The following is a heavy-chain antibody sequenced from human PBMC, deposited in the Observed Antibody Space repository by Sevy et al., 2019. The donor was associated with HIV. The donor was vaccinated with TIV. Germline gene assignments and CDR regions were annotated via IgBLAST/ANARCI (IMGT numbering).Heavy chain of an antibody. CDR3: ARDRYYDASGYYYYYYGMDV. CDR1: GFTVSGNY. V-gene: IGHV3-66*01. J-gene: IGHJ6*02. D-gene: IGHD3-22*01. Sequence: GGSLRLSCEASGFTVSGNYMAWVRLAPGKGLEWGSLIDSGGSTYYADSVKGRFTISRDNAKNTLYLQMNPLRAEDTAVYFCARDRYYDASGYYYYYYGMDVWSQGTTVTVSS. CDR2: IDSGGST.